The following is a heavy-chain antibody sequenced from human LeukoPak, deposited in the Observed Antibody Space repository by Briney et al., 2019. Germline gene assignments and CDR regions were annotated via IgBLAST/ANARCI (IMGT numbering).Heavy chain of an antibody. CDR1: GYTFTSYG. V-gene: IGHV1-18*01. J-gene: IGHJ4*02. Sequence: ASVKLSCKASGYTFTSYGISWVRQAPGHGLEWMGWISAYNGNTNYAQKLRGRVTMTTDTSTSTAYMELRSLRSDDTAVYYCARLDGYKNDYWGQGTLVTVSS. CDR2: ISAYNGNT. CDR3: ARLDGYKNDY. D-gene: IGHD5-24*01.